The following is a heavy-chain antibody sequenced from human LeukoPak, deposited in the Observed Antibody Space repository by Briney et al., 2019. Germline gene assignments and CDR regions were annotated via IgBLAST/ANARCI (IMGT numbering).Heavy chain of an antibody. CDR2: INHSGST. CDR3: ARDRRPGIAVAGMNWFDP. D-gene: IGHD6-19*01. V-gene: IGHV4-34*01. Sequence: SETLSLTCAVYGGSFSGYYWSWIRQPPGKGLEWIGEINHSGSTNYNPSLKSRVTISVDTSKNQFSLQLNSVTPEDTAVYYCARDRRPGIAVAGMNWFDPWGQGTLVTVSS. J-gene: IGHJ5*02. CDR1: GGSFSGYY.